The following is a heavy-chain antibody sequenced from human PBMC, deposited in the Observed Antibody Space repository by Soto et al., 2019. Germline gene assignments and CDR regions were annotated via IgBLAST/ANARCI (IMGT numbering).Heavy chain of an antibody. Sequence: SLRLSCAASGFTFSSYAMSWVRQAPGKGLEWVSAISGSGGSTYYADSVKGRFTISRDNSKNTLYLQMNSLRAEDTAVYYCANEITMVRGVRLSVDYWGQGTLVTVSS. V-gene: IGHV3-23*01. CDR1: GFTFSSYA. D-gene: IGHD3-10*01. CDR3: ANEITMVRGVRLSVDY. J-gene: IGHJ4*02. CDR2: ISGSGGST.